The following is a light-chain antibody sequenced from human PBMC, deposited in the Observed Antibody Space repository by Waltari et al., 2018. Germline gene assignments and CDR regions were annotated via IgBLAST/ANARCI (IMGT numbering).Light chain of an antibody. J-gene: IGLJ2*01. CDR3: NSRDSSGNQLV. CDR1: SLRRYY. V-gene: IGLV3-19*01. Sequence: SSELTQDPAVSVALGQTVRITCQGDSLRRYYASWYQQKPGQAPVLVIYGKNNRPSGIPDRFSGSSAGNTASLTITGAQAEDEADYYCNSRDSSGNQLVVGGGTKLTVL. CDR2: GKN.